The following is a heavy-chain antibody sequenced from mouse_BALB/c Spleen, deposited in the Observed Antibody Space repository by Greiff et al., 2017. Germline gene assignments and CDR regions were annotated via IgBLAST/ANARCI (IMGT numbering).Heavy chain of an antibody. CDR2: INPSTGYT. D-gene: IGHD1-1*01. Sequence: QVQLQQSGAELVKPGASVKMSCKASGYTFTSYWMHWVKQRPGQGLEWIGYINPSTGYTEYNQKFKDKATLTADKSSSTAYMQLSSLTSEDSAVYYCAGVLRYPCYFGYWGQGTTLTVSA. V-gene: IGHV1-7*01. CDR3: AGVLRYPCYFGY. J-gene: IGHJ2*01. CDR1: GYTFTSYW.